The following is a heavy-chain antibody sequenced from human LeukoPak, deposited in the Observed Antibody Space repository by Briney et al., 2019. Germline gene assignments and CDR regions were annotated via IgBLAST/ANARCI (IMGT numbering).Heavy chain of an antibody. J-gene: IGHJ4*02. Sequence: GSLRLFCAASGFTFCYYAMSWVRQAPGKGLEWVSAFSTSGGSTYYTDSVRGRFTISRDNSKNTLYLQMNSLRAEDTAVYYCAKGDRRDCSSPSCYLHYFDCWGQGTLVTVSS. V-gene: IGHV3-23*01. CDR1: GFTFCYYA. D-gene: IGHD2-2*01. CDR3: AKGDRRDCSSPSCYLHYFDC. CDR2: FSTSGGST.